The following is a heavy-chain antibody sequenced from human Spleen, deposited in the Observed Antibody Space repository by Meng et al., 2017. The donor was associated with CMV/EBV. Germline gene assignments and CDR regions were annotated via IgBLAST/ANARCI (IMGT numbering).Heavy chain of an antibody. Sequence: GESLKISCAASGFTFNNYWMSWVRQAPGEGLEWVSSITYDSRYIYYADSLEGRFTISRDNAKNSLYLQMSSLRAEDTAVYYCATDSVLHVAFDVWGHGTMVTVSS. CDR2: ITYDSRYI. CDR1: GFTFNNYW. V-gene: IGHV3-21*01. CDR3: ATDSVLHVAFDV. J-gene: IGHJ3*01.